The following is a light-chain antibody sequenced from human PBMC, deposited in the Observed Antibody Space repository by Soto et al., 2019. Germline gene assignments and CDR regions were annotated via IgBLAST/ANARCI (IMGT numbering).Light chain of an antibody. CDR2: AAS. Sequence: DIQMTQSPSSLSASVGDRVTITCRASQSITNHLNWYQQKPGKAPKLLIYAASNLQSGVPSRFSGSGSGTDFTLTISSLQPEDFATYYCQQTYSTPVTFGGGTKVEIK. CDR1: QSITNH. V-gene: IGKV1-39*01. J-gene: IGKJ4*01. CDR3: QQTYSTPVT.